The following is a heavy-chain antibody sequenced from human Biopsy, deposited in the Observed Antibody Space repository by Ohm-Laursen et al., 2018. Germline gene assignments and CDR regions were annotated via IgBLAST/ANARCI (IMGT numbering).Heavy chain of an antibody. CDR2: VYYSGTT. CDR3: ARHDLSDFWSGYPNFFDR. V-gene: IGHV4-39*01. J-gene: IGHJ5*02. D-gene: IGHD3-3*01. CDR1: GGSIISRTHY. Sequence: SDTLSLTCTLSGGSIISRTHYWGWIRQTPGKGLEWIGTVYYSGTTYDNPSLKNRVIISVDTSKNQFSLSPKTVTAADTAVYYCARHDLSDFWSGYPNFFDRWGQGTLVTVSS.